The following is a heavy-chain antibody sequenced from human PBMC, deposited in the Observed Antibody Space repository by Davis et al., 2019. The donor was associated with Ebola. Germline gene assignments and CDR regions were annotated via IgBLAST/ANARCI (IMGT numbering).Heavy chain of an antibody. J-gene: IGHJ4*02. CDR1: GYDFTSSW. D-gene: IGHD5-24*01. Sequence: GESLKISCQGSGYDFTSSWIAWVRLMPGKGLEWMGIIFPRDSDTRYSPSFQGRVRISVDKSINTAYLQWGSVKASDTAMYYCARGTDGYNPGGYFDSWGQGTLVTVSS. V-gene: IGHV5-51*01. CDR3: ARGTDGYNPGGYFDS. CDR2: IFPRDSDT.